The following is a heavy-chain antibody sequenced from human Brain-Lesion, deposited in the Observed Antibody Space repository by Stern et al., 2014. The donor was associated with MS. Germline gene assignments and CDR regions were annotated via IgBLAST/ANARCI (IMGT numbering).Heavy chain of an antibody. D-gene: IGHD2-21*01. Sequence: QVQLQQWGAGLLKPSETLSLTCGVYGGSFSGYYWTWIRQPPGKGLEWIGEINHSGRINYKPSLESRVTMSVDTSKTQLSLRRSSATAADTAVYYCARDVGGAFDYWGQGTLVTVSS. J-gene: IGHJ4*02. V-gene: IGHV4-34*01. CDR3: ARDVGGAFDY. CDR1: GGSFSGYY. CDR2: INHSGRI.